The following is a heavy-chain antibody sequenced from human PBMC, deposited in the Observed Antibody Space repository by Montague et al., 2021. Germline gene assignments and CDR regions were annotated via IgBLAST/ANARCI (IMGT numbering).Heavy chain of an antibody. CDR2: ISHTGST. CDR3: TRGEVAVTGIDY. CDR1: GGSLSGYI. J-gene: IGHJ4*02. Sequence: SETLSLTCAVYGGSLSGYIWSWIRQPPGRDLEWIGQISHTGSTSXNPSLKSRVTMSVDTSENHVSLRLSSVTAADTAVYYCTRGEVAVTGIDYWGQGALVTVSS. D-gene: IGHD6-19*01. V-gene: IGHV4-34*01.